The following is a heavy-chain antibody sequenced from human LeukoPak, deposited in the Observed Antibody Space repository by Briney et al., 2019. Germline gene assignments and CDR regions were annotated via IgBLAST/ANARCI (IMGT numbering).Heavy chain of an antibody. CDR3: ARCSLAYFDY. CDR1: GFTVRSNY. Sequence: PGGSLRLSCAAAGFTVRSNYISWVRQAPGKGLEWVSVIYSGDSTYYADSYADSVKGRFTISRDNSKNTLYLQMNSLRAEDTAVYYCARCSLAYFDYWGQGTLVTVSS. J-gene: IGHJ4*02. CDR2: IYSGDST. V-gene: IGHV3-66*01.